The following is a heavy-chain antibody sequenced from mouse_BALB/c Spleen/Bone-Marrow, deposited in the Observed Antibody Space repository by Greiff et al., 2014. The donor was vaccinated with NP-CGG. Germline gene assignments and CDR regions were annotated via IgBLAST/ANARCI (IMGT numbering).Heavy chain of an antibody. CDR2: ISSGGST. V-gene: IGHV5-6-5*01. Sequence: VQLVESGGGLVKPGGSLKLSCAASGFTFSSYAMSWVRQTPEKRLEWVASISSGGSTYYPDSVKGRFTIARDNARNILYLQMSSLRSEDTAMYYCAREMVTGFAYWGQGTLVTVSA. J-gene: IGHJ3*01. CDR1: GFTFSSYA. D-gene: IGHD2-2*01. CDR3: AREMVTGFAY.